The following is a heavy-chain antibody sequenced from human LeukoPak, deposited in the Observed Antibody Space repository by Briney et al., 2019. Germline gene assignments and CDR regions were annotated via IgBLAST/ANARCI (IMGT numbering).Heavy chain of an antibody. D-gene: IGHD1-1*01. CDR1: GFTFSSYW. J-gene: IGHJ6*03. Sequence: GGSLRLSCAASGFTFSSYWMSWVRQAPGKGLEWVANIKQDGSEKYYVDSVKGRFTISRDSAKNSLYLQMNSLRAEDTAVYYCARVTGTTFIYYYYYMDVWGKGTTVTVSS. V-gene: IGHV3-7*01. CDR2: IKQDGSEK. CDR3: ARVTGTTFIYYYYYMDV.